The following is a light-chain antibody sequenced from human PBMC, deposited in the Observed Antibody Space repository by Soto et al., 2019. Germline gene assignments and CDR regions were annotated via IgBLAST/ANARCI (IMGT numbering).Light chain of an antibody. V-gene: IGKV1-5*03. Sequence: DIQMTQSPSTLSASVGDRVTITCRASQSISSWLAWYQQKPGKAPKLLIYKASSLESGVPSRFSGSGSGTDSSLTISSLQPDDFASYYCQQSNSYPWTFGQGTKVEIK. J-gene: IGKJ1*01. CDR3: QQSNSYPWT. CDR1: QSISSW. CDR2: KAS.